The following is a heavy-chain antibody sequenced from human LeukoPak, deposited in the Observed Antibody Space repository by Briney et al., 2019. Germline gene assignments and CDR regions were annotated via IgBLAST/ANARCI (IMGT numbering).Heavy chain of an antibody. CDR1: GGSISSSSSY. V-gene: IGHV4-61*01. J-gene: IGHJ4*02. CDR2: IYYSGSS. CDR3: ARRLYDSSGYYLDY. D-gene: IGHD3-22*01. Sequence: SETLSLTCTVSGGSISSSSSYWSWIRQPPGKGLEWIGYIYYSGSSSYNPSLKSRVTMSVDTSKNQFSLKVTSVTPADTAIYYCARRLYDSSGYYLDYWGQGTLVTVSS.